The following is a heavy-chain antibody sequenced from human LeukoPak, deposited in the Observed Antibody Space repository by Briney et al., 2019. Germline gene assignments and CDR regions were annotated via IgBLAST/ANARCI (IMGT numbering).Heavy chain of an antibody. CDR3: ARDSGYDSSGYPSYYFDY. CDR1: GFTFSSYG. V-gene: IGHV3-23*01. Sequence: GGSLRLSCAASGFTFSSYGMSWVRQAPGKGLEWVSAISGSGGSTYYADSVKGRFTISRDNAKNSLYLQMNSLRAEDTAVYYCARDSGYDSSGYPSYYFDYWGQGTLVTVSS. D-gene: IGHD3-22*01. CDR2: ISGSGGST. J-gene: IGHJ4*02.